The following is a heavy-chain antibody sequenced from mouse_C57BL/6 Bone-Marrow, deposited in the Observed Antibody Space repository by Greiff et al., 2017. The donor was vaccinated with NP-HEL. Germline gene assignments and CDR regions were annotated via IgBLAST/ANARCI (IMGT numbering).Heavy chain of an antibody. D-gene: IGHD1-1*01. CDR2: ISYDGSN. CDR1: GYSITSGYY. J-gene: IGHJ4*01. Sequence: VQLQQSGPGLVKPSQSLSLTCSVTGYSITSGYYWNWIRQFPGNKLEWMGYISYDGSNNYNPSLKNRISITRDTSKNQFFLKLNSVTTEDTATYYCARAPITTVVAPWGQGTSVTVSS. CDR3: ARAPITTVVAP. V-gene: IGHV3-6*01.